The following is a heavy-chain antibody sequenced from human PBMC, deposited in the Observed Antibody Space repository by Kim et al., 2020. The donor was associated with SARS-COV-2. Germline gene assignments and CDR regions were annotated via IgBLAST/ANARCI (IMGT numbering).Heavy chain of an antibody. J-gene: IGHJ6*02. D-gene: IGHD6-13*01. CDR1: GFTFSSYA. V-gene: IGHV3-23*01. Sequence: GGSLRLSCAASGFTFSSYAMSWVRQAPGKGLEWVSAISGSGGSTYYADSVKGRFTISRDNSKNTLYLQMNSLRAEDTAVYYCAKGSPNTYSSSWYVSGMDVWPRDHGHRLL. CDR2: ISGSGGST. CDR3: AKGSPNTYSSSWYVSGMDV.